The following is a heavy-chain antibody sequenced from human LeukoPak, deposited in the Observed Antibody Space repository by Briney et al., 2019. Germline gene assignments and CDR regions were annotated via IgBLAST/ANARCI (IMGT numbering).Heavy chain of an antibody. D-gene: IGHD4-23*01. J-gene: IGHJ4*02. V-gene: IGHV4-59*01. CDR2: IYYSGST. CDR1: GGSISSYY. Sequence: SETLSLTCTVSGGSISSYYWSWIRQPPGKGLEWIGYIYYSGSTNYNPSLKSRVTISVDTSKNQFSLKLSSVTAADTAVYYCASSDPLNGGNPEFGYWGQGTLVTVSS. CDR3: ASSDPLNGGNPEFGY.